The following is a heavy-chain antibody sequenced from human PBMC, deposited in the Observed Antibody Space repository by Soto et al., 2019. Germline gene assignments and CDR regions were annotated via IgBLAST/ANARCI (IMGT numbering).Heavy chain of an antibody. CDR3: ARVTYYDSPNSNFDY. CDR2: ISSSSSTI. Sequence: HPGGSLRLSCAASGFTFSSYSMNWVRQAPGKGLEWVSYISSSSSTIYYADSVKGRFTISRDNAKNSLYLQMNSLRDEDTAVYYCARVTYYDSPNSNFDYWGQGTLVTVSS. CDR1: GFTFSSYS. J-gene: IGHJ4*02. D-gene: IGHD3-22*01. V-gene: IGHV3-48*02.